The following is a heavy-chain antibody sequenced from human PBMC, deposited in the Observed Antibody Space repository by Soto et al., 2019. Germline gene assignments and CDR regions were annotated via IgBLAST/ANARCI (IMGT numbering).Heavy chain of an antibody. J-gene: IGHJ6*01. D-gene: IGHD3-3*01. CDR2: ISGSGSTI. Sequence: GGSLRLSCAASGFTFSSYEMNWVRQAPGEGLEWVAYISGSGSTIYYADSVKGRFTISRDNAKNSVYLQMNSLRVEDMAVYYCARDVFLTASLRIGVYFYMMDV. CDR1: GFTFSSYE. V-gene: IGHV3-48*03. CDR3: ARDVFLTASLRIGVYFYMMDV.